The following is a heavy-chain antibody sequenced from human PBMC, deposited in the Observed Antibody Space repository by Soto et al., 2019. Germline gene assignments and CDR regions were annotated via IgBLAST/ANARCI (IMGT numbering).Heavy chain of an antibody. CDR3: ARLQYSGSYGPSDAFDI. V-gene: IGHV4-39*01. CDR2: IYYSGST. D-gene: IGHD1-26*01. J-gene: IGHJ3*02. CDR1: GGSISSSSYY. Sequence: SETLSLTCTVSGGSISSSSYYWGWIRQPPGKGLEWIGSIYYSGSTYYNPSLKSRVTISVDTSKNQFSLKLSSVTAADTAVYYCARLQYSGSYGPSDAFDIWGQGTMVTVSS.